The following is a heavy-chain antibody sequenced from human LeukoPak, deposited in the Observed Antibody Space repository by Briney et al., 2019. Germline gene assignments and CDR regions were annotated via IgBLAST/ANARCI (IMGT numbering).Heavy chain of an antibody. CDR1: GGSISSYY. V-gene: IGHV4-59*01. D-gene: IGHD6-13*01. CDR3: ARVDSSNWYEYRGYFDY. CDR2: IYYSGST. J-gene: IGHJ4*02. Sequence: SETLSLTCTVSGGSISSYYWSWIRQPPGKGLEWIGNIYYSGSTNHNSSLKSRVTISVDTSKNQFSLKLSSVTAADTAVYYCARVDSSNWYEYRGYFDYWGQGTLVTVSS.